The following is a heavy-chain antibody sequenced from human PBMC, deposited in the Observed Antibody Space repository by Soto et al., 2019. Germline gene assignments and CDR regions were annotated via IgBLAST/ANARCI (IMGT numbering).Heavy chain of an antibody. V-gene: IGHV4-4*02. D-gene: IGHD3-10*01. Sequence: SETLCLTCAVSGGSISSSNWWSWVRQPPGKGLEWIGEIYHSGSTNYNPSLKSRVTISVDKSKNQFSLKLSSVTAADTAVYYCAKLWFGEIGDYYYYYGMDVWGQGTTVTVSS. CDR1: GGSISSSNW. CDR2: IYHSGST. CDR3: AKLWFGEIGDYYYYYGMDV. J-gene: IGHJ6*02.